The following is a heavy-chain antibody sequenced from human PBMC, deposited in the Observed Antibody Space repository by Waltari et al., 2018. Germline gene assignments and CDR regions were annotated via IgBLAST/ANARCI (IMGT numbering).Heavy chain of an antibody. Sequence: EVKLAESGGAVVRPGGALRITCGASGFMFNDYGMRWVRRVRGKGLGWVCCITWNGCSISYFDSVKGRFTITRDNDKNSLSLQMTSLRVEDTALYYCARYLNWGLPRFDNWGQGTQVTVSS. CDR1: GFMFNDYG. CDR2: ITWNGCSI. J-gene: IGHJ4*02. D-gene: IGHD3-16*01. CDR3: ARYLNWGLPRFDN. V-gene: IGHV3-20*04.